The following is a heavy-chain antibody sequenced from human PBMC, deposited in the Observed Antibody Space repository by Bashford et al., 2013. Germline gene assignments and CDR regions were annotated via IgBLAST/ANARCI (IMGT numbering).Heavy chain of an antibody. J-gene: IGHJ4*02. CDR1: GFTFSSYA. Sequence: GSLRLSCAASGFTFSSYAMHWVRQAPGKGLEWVAVISYDGSNKYYADSVKGRFTISRDNSKNTLYLQMNSLRAEDTAVYYCARARLRFLEWLLYGVDVDYVGPGNPGHRLL. V-gene: IGHV3-30*04. CDR2: ISYDGSNK. D-gene: IGHD3-3*01. CDR3: ARARLRFLEWLLYGVDVDY.